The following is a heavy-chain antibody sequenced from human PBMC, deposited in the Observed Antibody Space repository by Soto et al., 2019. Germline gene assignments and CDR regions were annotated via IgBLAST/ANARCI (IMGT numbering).Heavy chain of an antibody. D-gene: IGHD2-15*01. CDR1: GGTFSSYA. CDR2: IFPIFGTA. Sequence: QVQLVQSGAEVKKPGSSVKVSCKASGGTFSSYAISWVRQAPGQGLEWMGGIFPIFGTANYAQKFQGRVTITADESTSTAYMELSSLRSEDTAVYYCARDWSQYCSGGSCFGRYYYGMDVWGQGTTVTVSS. J-gene: IGHJ6*02. V-gene: IGHV1-69*01. CDR3: ARDWSQYCSGGSCFGRYYYGMDV.